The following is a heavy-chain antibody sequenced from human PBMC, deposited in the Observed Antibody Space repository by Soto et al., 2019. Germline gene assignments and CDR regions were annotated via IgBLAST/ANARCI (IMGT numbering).Heavy chain of an antibody. CDR2: VYPGDSVT. J-gene: IGHJ6*02. D-gene: IGHD6-19*01. CDR3: ARSRRGAYSSGWYSPSGYYNYGIDV. V-gene: IGHV5-51*01. Sequence: GESLKISCKASGYSFTTYWIGWVRQMPGKGLEWMGIVYPGDSVTKYSPSFQGQVTFSADTSISTAYLQWTSLKASDTAIYYCARSRRGAYSSGWYSPSGYYNYGIDVWGQGTKVTVSS. CDR1: GYSFTTYW.